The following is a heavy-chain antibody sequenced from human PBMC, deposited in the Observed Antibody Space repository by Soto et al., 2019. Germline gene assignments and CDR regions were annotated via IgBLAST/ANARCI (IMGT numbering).Heavy chain of an antibody. D-gene: IGHD3-3*01. CDR3: ARGREIFGAVTPFEY. J-gene: IGHJ4*02. CDR2: IYYSGST. CDR1: GGSISSGGYY. Sequence: SETLSLTCTVSGGSISSGGYYWSWIRQHPGKGLEWIGYIYYSGSTYYNPSLKSRVTISLDTSKNQFSLSLRSVTAADTAVYYCARGREIFGAVTPFEYWGQGTQVTVSS. V-gene: IGHV4-31*03.